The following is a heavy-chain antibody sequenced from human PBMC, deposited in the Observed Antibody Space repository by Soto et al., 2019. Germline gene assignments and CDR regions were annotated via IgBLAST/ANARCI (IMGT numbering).Heavy chain of an antibody. D-gene: IGHD6-6*01. CDR1: GFTFSNAW. Sequence: GGSLRLSCAASGFTFSNAWMSWVRQAPGKGLEWVGRIKSKTDGGTIDYAAPVKGRFTISRDDSKNTLYLQMNSLKTEDTAVYYCTTDSSLVTTFDYWGQGTLVTVSS. J-gene: IGHJ4*02. CDR3: TTDSSLVTTFDY. CDR2: IKSKTDGGTI. V-gene: IGHV3-15*01.